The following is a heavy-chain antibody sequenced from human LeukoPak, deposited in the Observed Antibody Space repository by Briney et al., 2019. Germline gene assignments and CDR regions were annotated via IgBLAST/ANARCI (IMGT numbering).Heavy chain of an antibody. CDR1: GFTFSSYA. J-gene: IGHJ3*02. D-gene: IGHD6-13*01. Sequence: PGGSLRLSCAASGFTFSSYAMSWVRQAPGKGLEWASGISGSGGSTYYADSVKGRFIISRDNSRNTLYLQMNSLRAEDTAVYYCAKDGRIAAAGIIDAFDIWGQGTMVTVSS. V-gene: IGHV3-23*01. CDR3: AKDGRIAAAGIIDAFDI. CDR2: ISGSGGST.